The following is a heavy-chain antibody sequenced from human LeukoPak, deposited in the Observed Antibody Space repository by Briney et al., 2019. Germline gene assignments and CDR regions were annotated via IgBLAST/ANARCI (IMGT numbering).Heavy chain of an antibody. CDR2: INQDGSEK. D-gene: IGHD3-9*01. CDR3: AKDRRRDDVLTGSFPG. J-gene: IGHJ4*02. Sequence: GGSLRLSCAASGFTFGVTWMSWVRQAPGKGLEWVANINQDGSEKFYVDSVQGRFTISRDNARNSVYLQINGLSAEDTAVYYCAKDRRRDDVLTGSFPGWGQGTLVTVSS. CDR1: GFTFGVTW. V-gene: IGHV3-7*01.